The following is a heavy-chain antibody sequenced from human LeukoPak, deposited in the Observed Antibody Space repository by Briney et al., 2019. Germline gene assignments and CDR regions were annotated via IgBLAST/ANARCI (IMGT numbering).Heavy chain of an antibody. D-gene: IGHD6-19*01. V-gene: IGHV3-23*01. CDR2: ISGSGGGT. J-gene: IGHJ4*02. CDR3: AKVASADAQARLNY. CDR1: GFTFSSYA. Sequence: GGSLRLSCAASGFTFSSYAMSWVRQAPGKGLEWVSAISGSGGGTYYADSVKDRFTISRDYSNNTLYLQMNSLRADDTAVYYCAKVASADAQARLNYWGQGTLVSVSS.